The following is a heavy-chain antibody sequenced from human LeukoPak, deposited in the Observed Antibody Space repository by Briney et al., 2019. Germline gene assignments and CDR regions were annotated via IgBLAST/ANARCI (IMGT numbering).Heavy chain of an antibody. CDR3: AKVGNGYNPDY. Sequence: GGSLRLSCAASGFTFSDYYLTWIRQAPGKGLEWVSYISVSGRDVYYADSVKGRFTISRDNAKNSLDLQMNSLRAEDTAVYYCAKVGNGYNPDYWGQGILVTVSS. J-gene: IGHJ4*02. D-gene: IGHD5-24*01. CDR1: GFTFSDYY. CDR2: ISVSGRDV. V-gene: IGHV3-11*01.